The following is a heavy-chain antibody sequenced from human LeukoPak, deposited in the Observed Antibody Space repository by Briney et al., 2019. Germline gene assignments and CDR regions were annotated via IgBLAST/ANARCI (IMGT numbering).Heavy chain of an antibody. CDR3: ARQVGWEPNFDY. V-gene: IGHV4-59*08. CDR2: IYYSGST. Sequence: SETLSLTCTGSGGSISSYYWSWIRQPPGKGLEWIGYIYYSGSTNYNPSLKSRVTISVDTSKNQFSLKLSSVTAADTAVYYCARQVGWEPNFDYWGQGTLVTVSS. CDR1: GGSISSYY. D-gene: IGHD1-26*01. J-gene: IGHJ4*02.